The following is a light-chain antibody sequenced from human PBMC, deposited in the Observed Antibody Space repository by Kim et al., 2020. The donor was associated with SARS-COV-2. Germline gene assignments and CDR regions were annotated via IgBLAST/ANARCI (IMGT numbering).Light chain of an antibody. CDR2: TDD. Sequence: QSVLTQPPSASGTPGQRVTISCSGSSSNIGRNTVNWYQQFPGTAPQLLIDTDDRRPSGVSDRVSCSKSGTSASLPIIALRSEDEADDYCATWDDRPDVWMFGGGTQLTVL. CDR3: ATWDDRPDVWM. V-gene: IGLV1-44*01. J-gene: IGLJ3*02. CDR1: SSNIGRNT.